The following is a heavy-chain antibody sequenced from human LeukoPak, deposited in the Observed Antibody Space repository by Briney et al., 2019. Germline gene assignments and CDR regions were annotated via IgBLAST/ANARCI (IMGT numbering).Heavy chain of an antibody. CDR2: IYTSGST. J-gene: IGHJ4*02. CDR3: AREAPAAYYYGSGSLAFDY. Sequence: SETLSLTCTVSGYSISSGYYWGWIRQPPGKGLEWIGRIYTSGSTNYNPSLKSRVTISVDTSKNQFSLKLSSVTAADTAVYYCAREAPAAYYYGSGSLAFDYWGQGTLVTVSS. CDR1: GYSISSGYY. V-gene: IGHV4-38-2*02. D-gene: IGHD3-10*01.